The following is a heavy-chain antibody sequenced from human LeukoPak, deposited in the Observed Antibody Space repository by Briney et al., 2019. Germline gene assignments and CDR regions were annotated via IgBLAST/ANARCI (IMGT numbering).Heavy chain of an antibody. CDR1: GASITSGKYY. Sequence: SETLSLTCNVSGASITSGKYYWSWIRQPAGKGLEWIGRIFTGGSTTYKPSLKSRVTISVDTSKSQFFLKLSSVTAADTAVYYCARQKWITMVRGVINWFDPWGQGTLVTVSS. J-gene: IGHJ5*02. CDR3: ARQKWITMVRGVINWFDP. D-gene: IGHD3-10*01. CDR2: IFTGGST. V-gene: IGHV4-61*02.